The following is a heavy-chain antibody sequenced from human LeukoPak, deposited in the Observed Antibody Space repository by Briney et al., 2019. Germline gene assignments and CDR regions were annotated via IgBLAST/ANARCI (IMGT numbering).Heavy chain of an antibody. Sequence: SQTLSLTCATSGDSVSSNSAAWNWIRQSPSRGLEWLGRTYYRSKWYNDYAVSVKSRITINPDTSKNQFSLQLNSVTPEDTAVYYCARLPWDNKYTHTMIPIFDIWGQGTMVTVSS. CDR3: ARLPWDNKYTHTMIPIFDI. CDR1: GDSVSSNSAA. J-gene: IGHJ3*02. D-gene: IGHD3-22*01. CDR2: TYYRSKWYN. V-gene: IGHV6-1*01.